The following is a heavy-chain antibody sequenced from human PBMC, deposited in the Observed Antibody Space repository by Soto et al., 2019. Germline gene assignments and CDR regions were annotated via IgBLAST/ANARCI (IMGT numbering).Heavy chain of an antibody. CDR3: AKDPIPQWLALFDY. J-gene: IGHJ4*02. CDR1: GFTFSSYA. Sequence: GGSLRLSCAASGFTFSSYAMSWVRQAPGKGLEWVSAISGSGGSTYYADSAKGRFTISRDNSKNTLYLQMNSLRAEDTAVYYCAKDPIPQWLALFDYWGQGTLVTVSS. CDR2: ISGSGGST. V-gene: IGHV3-23*01. D-gene: IGHD6-19*01.